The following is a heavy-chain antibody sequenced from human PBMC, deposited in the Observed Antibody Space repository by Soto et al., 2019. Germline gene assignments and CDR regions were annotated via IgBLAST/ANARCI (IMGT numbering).Heavy chain of an antibody. D-gene: IGHD3-10*01. Sequence: SETLSLTCAVAGGSISGGGFGWSWIRQPPGKGLEWIGYILQTGGTQYNRSLKSRVSMSVDKSKNQFSLHLTSVTAADTAVYYCARLQFGEGFDYWGQGALVTVSS. V-gene: IGHV4-30-2*01. CDR2: ILQTGGT. CDR1: GGSISGGGFG. J-gene: IGHJ4*02. CDR3: ARLQFGEGFDY.